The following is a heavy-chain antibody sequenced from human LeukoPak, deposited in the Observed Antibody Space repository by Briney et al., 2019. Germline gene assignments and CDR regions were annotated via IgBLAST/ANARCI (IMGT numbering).Heavy chain of an antibody. CDR1: GDSITSYY. J-gene: IGHJ4*02. Sequence: PSETLSLTCTVSGDSITSYYWGWIRQPPGKGLEWIGSIYYSGSTYYNPSLKSRVTISVDASKNQFSLKLSAVTAADTAVYYCARHSYYGSGSYFDYWGQGTLVTVSS. CDR3: ARHSYYGSGSYFDY. CDR2: IYYSGST. V-gene: IGHV4-39*01. D-gene: IGHD3-10*01.